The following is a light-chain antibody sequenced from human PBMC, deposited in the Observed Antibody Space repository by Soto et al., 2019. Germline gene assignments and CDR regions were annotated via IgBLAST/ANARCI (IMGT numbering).Light chain of an antibody. CDR1: QSVSRTY. Sequence: EIVLTQSPGTLSLPPGEGAPIFCRASQSVSRTYLAWYQQKPVQAPRLIIYATSSRATGIPDRFSGSGSGTDCTLTISRLEPEDVAVYYCQQYGSSLITLGQGTRLEI. J-gene: IGKJ5*01. CDR3: QQYGSSLIT. V-gene: IGKV3-20*01. CDR2: ATS.